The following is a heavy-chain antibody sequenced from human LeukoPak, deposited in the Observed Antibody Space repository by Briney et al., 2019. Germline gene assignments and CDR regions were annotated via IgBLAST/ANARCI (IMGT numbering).Heavy chain of an antibody. Sequence: GRSLRLSCAASGFTFDDYAMHWVRQAPGKGLEWVSGISWNSGSIGYADSVKGRFTISRDNSKNTLYLQMNSLRAEDTAVYYCAKDVLEWLFGYWGQGTLVTVSS. CDR3: AKDVLEWLFGY. J-gene: IGHJ4*02. CDR2: ISWNSGSI. D-gene: IGHD3-3*01. V-gene: IGHV3-9*01. CDR1: GFTFDDYA.